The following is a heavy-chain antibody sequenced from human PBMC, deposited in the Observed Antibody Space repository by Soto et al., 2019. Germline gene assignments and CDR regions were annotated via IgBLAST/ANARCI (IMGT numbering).Heavy chain of an antibody. CDR2: IYYSGST. J-gene: IGHJ4*02. D-gene: IGHD2-15*01. CDR1: GGSISSYY. V-gene: IGHV4-59*01. Sequence: QVQLQESGPGLVKPSETLSLTCTVSGGSISSYYWSWIRQPPGKGLEWIGYIYYSGSTNYNPSLKSRVTIPVDTSKNQFSLKLSSVTAADTAVYYCASYRGYCSGGSCGFDYWGQGTLVTVSS. CDR3: ASYRGYCSGGSCGFDY.